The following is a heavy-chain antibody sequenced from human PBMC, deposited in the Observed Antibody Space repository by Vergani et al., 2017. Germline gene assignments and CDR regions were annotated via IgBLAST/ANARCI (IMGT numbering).Heavy chain of an antibody. CDR1: GFTFSDYY. J-gene: IGHJ4*02. Sequence: QVQLVESGGGLVKPGGSLRLSCAASGFTFSDYYMSWIRQAPGKGLEWVSYISSSGSTIYYADSVKGRFTISRDNSKNTLYLQMNSLRAEDTAVYYCAGSKWYPYYFDYWGQGTLVTVSS. CDR2: ISSSGSTI. D-gene: IGHD2-2*01. V-gene: IGHV3-11*04. CDR3: AGSKWYPYYFDY.